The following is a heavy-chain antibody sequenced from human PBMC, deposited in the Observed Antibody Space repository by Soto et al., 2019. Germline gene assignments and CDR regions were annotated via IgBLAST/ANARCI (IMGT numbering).Heavy chain of an antibody. V-gene: IGHV4-59*12. Sequence: SETLSLTCTVSGGSIRSYYWTWIRQPPGKGLEWNGYIYYSGSTSYNPSLKSRVTISVDTSKNQFSLKLSSVTAADTAVYYCAKDLSPDYHYGSGSYYHLYYYYGMDVWGQGTTVTVSS. CDR1: GGSIRSYY. CDR3: AKDLSPDYHYGSGSYYHLYYYYGMDV. J-gene: IGHJ6*02. D-gene: IGHD3-10*01. CDR2: IYYSGST.